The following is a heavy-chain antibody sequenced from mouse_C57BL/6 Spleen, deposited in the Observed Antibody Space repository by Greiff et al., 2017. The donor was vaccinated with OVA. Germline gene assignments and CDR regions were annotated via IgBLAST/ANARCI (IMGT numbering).Heavy chain of an antibody. CDR2: ISDGGSYT. CDR3: AREDLSGYYFDY. V-gene: IGHV5-4*01. CDR1: GFTFSSYA. J-gene: IGHJ2*01. Sequence: EVQLQESGGGLVKPGGSLKLSCAASGFTFSSYAMSWVRQTPEKRLEWVATISDGGSYTYYPDNVKGRFTISRDNAKNNLYLQMSHLKSEDTAMYYCAREDLSGYYFDYWGQGTTLTVSS. D-gene: IGHD1-1*01.